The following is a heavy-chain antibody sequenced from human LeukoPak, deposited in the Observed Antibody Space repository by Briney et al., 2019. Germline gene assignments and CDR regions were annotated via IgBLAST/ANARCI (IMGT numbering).Heavy chain of an antibody. CDR3: ARYGSWFDP. CDR2: INPNSGGT. V-gene: IGHV1-2*02. Sequence: ASVKVSCKAPGYTFTDYYVHWVRQAPGQGLEWMGWINPNSGGTNYAQKFQGRVTMHRDTSITTAYMELSRLRSDDTAVYYCARYGSWFDPWGQGTLVTVSS. D-gene: IGHD4-17*01. J-gene: IGHJ5*02. CDR1: GYTFTDYY.